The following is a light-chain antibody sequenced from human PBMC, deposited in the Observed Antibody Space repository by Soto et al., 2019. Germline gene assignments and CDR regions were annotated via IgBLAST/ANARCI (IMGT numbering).Light chain of an antibody. CDR3: QPYNSYPT. CDR2: KAS. J-gene: IGKJ4*01. Sequence: DIQMTQSPSTLSASVGDRVTITCRASQSISSWLAWYQQKPGKAPKLLIYKASSLESGVPSGFSGSGSGTEFTLTISSLQTDDFASYHCQPYNSYPTVGGGTNVEIK. CDR1: QSISSW. V-gene: IGKV1-5*03.